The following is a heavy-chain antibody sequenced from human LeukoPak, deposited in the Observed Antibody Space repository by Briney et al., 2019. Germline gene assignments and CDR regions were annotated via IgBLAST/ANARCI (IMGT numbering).Heavy chain of an antibody. D-gene: IGHD5-12*01. Sequence: KSSETLSLTCTVSGGSISSSSYYWGWIRQPPGKGLEWIGSIYYSGSTNYNPSLKSRVTISVDTSKNQFSLKLSSVTAADTAVYYCARARGYSGYAYFDYWGQGTLVTVSS. CDR1: GGSISSSSYY. CDR2: IYYSGST. V-gene: IGHV4-39*07. J-gene: IGHJ4*02. CDR3: ARARGYSGYAYFDY.